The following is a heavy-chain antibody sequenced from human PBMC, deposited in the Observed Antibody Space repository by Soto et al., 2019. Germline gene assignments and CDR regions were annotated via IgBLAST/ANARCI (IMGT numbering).Heavy chain of an antibody. Sequence: QVQLQESGPGLVKPSETLSLTCTVAGASMNGNYWTWVRQPPGKGLEWIGNMFYSGTTNYNPSLNCRVTISLGTSVNQFSLWLSSVTAADTAVYYCACPNMWFGKMQEWGRGTLVTVSS. J-gene: IGHJ1*01. V-gene: IGHV4-59*03. CDR1: GASMNGNY. CDR3: ACPNMWFGKMQE. D-gene: IGHD3-10*01. CDR2: MFYSGTT.